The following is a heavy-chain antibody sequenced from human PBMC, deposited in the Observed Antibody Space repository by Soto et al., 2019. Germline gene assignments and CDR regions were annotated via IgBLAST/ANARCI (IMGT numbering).Heavy chain of an antibody. Sequence: GGSLRLSCAASGFTFSSYAMSWVRQAPGKGLEWVSAISGSGGSTNYADSVKGRFTISRDNSKNTLYLQMNSLRAEDTAVYYCAKDPHMVYDIYDYWGQGTLVTVSS. CDR3: AKDPHMVYDIYDY. D-gene: IGHD2-8*01. CDR2: ISGSGGST. CDR1: GFTFSSYA. V-gene: IGHV3-23*01. J-gene: IGHJ4*02.